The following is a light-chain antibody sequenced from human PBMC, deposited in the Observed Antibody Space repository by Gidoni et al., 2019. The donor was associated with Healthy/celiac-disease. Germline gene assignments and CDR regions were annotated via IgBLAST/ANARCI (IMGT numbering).Light chain of an antibody. CDR2: RNN. J-gene: IGLJ3*02. CDR1: SNNVGNQG. V-gene: IGLV10-54*01. CDR3: SAWDSSLRWV. Sequence: QAGLTQPPSVSKGLRQTATLTCTGNSNNVGNQGAAWLQQHQGHPPKLLSYRNNNRPSGISERLSASRSGNTASLTITGLQPEDEADYYCSAWDSSLRWVFGGGTKLTVL.